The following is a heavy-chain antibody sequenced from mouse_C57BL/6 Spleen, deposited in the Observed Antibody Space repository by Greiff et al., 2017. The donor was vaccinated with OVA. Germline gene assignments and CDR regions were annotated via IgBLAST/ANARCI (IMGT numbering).Heavy chain of an antibody. D-gene: IGHD2-2*01. Sequence: EVKLVESGGGLVKPGGSLKLSCAASGFTFSDYGMHWVRQAPEKGLEWVAYISSGSSTIYYADTVKGRFTISRDNAKNTLFLQRNRLRSEDTAMYYCARWSRQRYFDVWGKGTTVTVSS. V-gene: IGHV5-17*01. CDR2: ISSGSSTI. CDR1: GFTFSDYG. J-gene: IGHJ1*03. CDR3: ARWSRQRYFDV.